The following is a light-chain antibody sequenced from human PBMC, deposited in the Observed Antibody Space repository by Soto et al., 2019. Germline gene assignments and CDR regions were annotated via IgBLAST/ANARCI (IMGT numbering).Light chain of an antibody. Sequence: QSVLTQPPSVSGAPGQRVTISCTGSRSNIGAGYDVHWYQQLPGTAPKLLIYGNSNRPSGVPDRFSGSKSGTSASLAITGLQAEDEADYYCQSYDSSLSGWVFGGGTPLTVL. V-gene: IGLV1-40*01. CDR2: GNS. J-gene: IGLJ3*02. CDR3: QSYDSSLSGWV. CDR1: RSNIGAGYD.